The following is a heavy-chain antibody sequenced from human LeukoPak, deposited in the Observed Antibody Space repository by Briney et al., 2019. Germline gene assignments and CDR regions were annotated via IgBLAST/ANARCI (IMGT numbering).Heavy chain of an antibody. CDR1: GITFSSYA. J-gene: IGHJ4*02. Sequence: PGGSLRLSCAASGITFSSYAMSWVRQAPGKGLEWVSGIRNSGEITSYADSVKGRFTISRDNSKSTLYLQMNSLRVEDTALYYCGLRIAVAGPFDYWGQGTLVSVSS. D-gene: IGHD6-13*01. V-gene: IGHV3-23*01. CDR3: GLRIAVAGPFDY. CDR2: IRNSGEIT.